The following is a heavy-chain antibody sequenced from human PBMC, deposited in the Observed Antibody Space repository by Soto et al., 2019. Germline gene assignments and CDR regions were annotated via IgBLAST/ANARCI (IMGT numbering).Heavy chain of an antibody. V-gene: IGHV1-18*04. CDR1: GYTFTSYG. D-gene: IGHD2-2*01. Sequence: QVQLVQSGAEVKKPGASVKVSCKASGYTFTSYGISWVRQAPGQGLEWMGWVSAYNGNTNYAQKLQGRVTMTTDTATSTAYMERRSLRSDDTAVYYCARDGAHGEVPAASVDYWGQGTLVTVSS. CDR3: ARDGAHGEVPAASVDY. J-gene: IGHJ4*02. CDR2: VSAYNGNT.